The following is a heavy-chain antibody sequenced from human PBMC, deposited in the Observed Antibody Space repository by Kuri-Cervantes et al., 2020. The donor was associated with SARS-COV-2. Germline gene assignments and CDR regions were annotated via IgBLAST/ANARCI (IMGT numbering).Heavy chain of an antibody. CDR3: ARGLFNSSGYHANWFDP. V-gene: IGHV4-34*01. CDR2: INHSGST. D-gene: IGHD3-22*01. Sequence: SETLSLTCAVYGGSFSGYYWSWIRQPPGKGLEWIGEINHSGSTNYNPSLKSRVTISVDTSKNQFSRKLSSVTAADTAVYYCARGLFNSSGYHANWFDPWGQGTLVTVSS. J-gene: IGHJ5*02. CDR1: GGSFSGYY.